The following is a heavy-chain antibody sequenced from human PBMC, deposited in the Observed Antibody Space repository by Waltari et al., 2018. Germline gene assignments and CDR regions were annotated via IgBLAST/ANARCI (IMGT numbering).Heavy chain of an antibody. CDR2: INPNSGGT. CDR3: ARASTMIVVVGDDAFDI. J-gene: IGHJ3*02. CDR1: GYTFTGYY. V-gene: IGHV1-2*02. Sequence: QVQLVQSGAEVKKPGASVKVSCKASGYTFTGYYMHWVRQAPGQGLEWMGGINPNSGGTNYAQKFQGRVTMTRDTSISTAYMELSRLRSDDTAVYYCARASTMIVVVGDDAFDIWGQGTMVTVSS. D-gene: IGHD3-22*01.